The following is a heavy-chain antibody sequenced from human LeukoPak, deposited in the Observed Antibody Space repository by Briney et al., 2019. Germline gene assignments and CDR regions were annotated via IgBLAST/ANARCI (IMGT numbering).Heavy chain of an antibody. CDR2: IIPIFGTA. D-gene: IGHD3-3*01. CDR1: GGTFSSYA. J-gene: IGHJ5*02. V-gene: IGHV1-69*06. CDR3: ASTGWGYDFLSTRT. Sequence: ASVKVSCKASGGTFSSYAISWVRQAPGQGLEWMGGIIPIFGTANYAQKFQGRVTITADKSTSTAYMELSSLRSEDTAVYYCASTGWGYDFLSTRTWGQGTLVTVSS.